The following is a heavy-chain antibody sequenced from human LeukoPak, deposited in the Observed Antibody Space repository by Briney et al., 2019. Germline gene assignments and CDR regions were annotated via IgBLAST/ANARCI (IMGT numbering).Heavy chain of an antibody. CDR2: IYSGGST. V-gene: IGHV3-66*02. Sequence: SGGSLRLSCAASGFTVSSNYMSWVRQAPGKGLEWVSVIYSGGSTYYADSVKGRFTISRDNSKNTLYLQMNSLRAEDTAVYYCAKGSYSSSSDYWGLGTLVTVSS. CDR1: GFTVSSNY. J-gene: IGHJ4*02. D-gene: IGHD6-6*01. CDR3: AKGSYSSSSDY.